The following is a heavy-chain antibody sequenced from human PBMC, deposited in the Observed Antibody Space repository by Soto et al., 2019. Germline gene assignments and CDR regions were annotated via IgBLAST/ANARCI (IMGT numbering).Heavy chain of an antibody. J-gene: IGHJ6*02. V-gene: IGHV3-21*01. CDR3: ARLGLFCGGDCYSNYGMDV. Sequence: EVQLVESGGGLVKPGGSLRLSCAASGFTFSSYSMNWVRQAPGKGLEWVSSISSSSSYIYYADSVKGRFTISRDNAKNSLYLQMNSLRAEDTAVYYCARLGLFCGGDCYSNYGMDVWGQGTTVTVSS. D-gene: IGHD2-21*02. CDR1: GFTFSSYS. CDR2: ISSSSSYI.